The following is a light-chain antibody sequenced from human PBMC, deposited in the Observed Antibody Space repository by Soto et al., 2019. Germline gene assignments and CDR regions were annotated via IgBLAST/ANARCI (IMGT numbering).Light chain of an antibody. CDR1: QSICNW. J-gene: IGKJ1*01. CDR2: KAS. V-gene: IGKV1-5*03. Sequence: DIQMTNSTSTLLASVGDRVTITCRASQSICNWLDWYHQKLGKAPRVVIYKASDLESGVTSRFSGSRSGTEYTPPTSSLQPDDIGTYYCQQNNRYHWTFGKGTKVDIK. CDR3: QQNNRYHWT.